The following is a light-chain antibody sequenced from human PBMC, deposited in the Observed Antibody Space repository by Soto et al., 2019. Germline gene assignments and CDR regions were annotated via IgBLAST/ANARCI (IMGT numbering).Light chain of an antibody. CDR1: QSVNIY. V-gene: IGKV3D-15*01. CDR2: GAS. CDR3: QQYDDLLQLT. Sequence: EIVMTQSPATLSVSPGERATLSCRSSQSVNIYLAWYQQKPGQDPRLLIFGASYRATGIPARFSGSGSGTEFNLTISSLQSEDFAVYFCQQYDDLLQLTFGGGTKVEIK. J-gene: IGKJ4*01.